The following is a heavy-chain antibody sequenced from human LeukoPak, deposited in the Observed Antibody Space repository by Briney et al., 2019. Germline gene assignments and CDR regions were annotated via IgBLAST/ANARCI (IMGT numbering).Heavy chain of an antibody. CDR1: GFAFTNYW. D-gene: IGHD4-17*01. J-gene: IGHJ4*02. CDR3: ARDKIDGDSFFVY. CDR2: IKQDGSQK. Sequence: WGSLRLSGAASGFAFTNYWMSWVRQAPGKGLECVANIKQDGSQKYYVDSVKGRFTISRDNAKNSVYLQMNSLSAEDTAVYYCARDKIDGDSFFVYWGQGTLVTVSS. V-gene: IGHV3-7*01.